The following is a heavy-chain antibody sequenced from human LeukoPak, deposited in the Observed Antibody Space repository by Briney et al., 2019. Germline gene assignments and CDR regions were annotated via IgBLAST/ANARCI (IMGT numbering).Heavy chain of an antibody. CDR2: ISGSGGST. V-gene: IGHV3-23*01. Sequence: GGSLRLSCAASGFTFSSYGMHWVRQAPGKGLEWVSTISGSGGSTYYADSVEGRFTISRDNSKNTLYLQMNSLRVEDTAVYYCAKDARGYGSGSSIFDYWGQGTLVTVSS. CDR1: GFTFSSYG. D-gene: IGHD3-10*01. J-gene: IGHJ4*02. CDR3: AKDARGYGSGSSIFDY.